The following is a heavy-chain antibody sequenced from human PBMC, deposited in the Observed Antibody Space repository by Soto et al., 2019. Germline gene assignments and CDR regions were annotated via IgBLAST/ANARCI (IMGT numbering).Heavy chain of an antibody. D-gene: IGHD2-2*02. CDR1: GFTFSSYS. CDR3: ARIPAERYCSSTSCYTGVDYYYGTDV. Sequence: HPGGSLRLSCAASGFTFSSYSMNWVRQAPGKGLEWVSYISSSSSTIYYADSVKGRFTISRDNAKNSLYLQMNSLRDEDTAVYYCARIPAERYCSSTSCYTGVDYYYGTDVWGQGTTVTVSS. CDR2: ISSSSSTI. V-gene: IGHV3-48*02. J-gene: IGHJ6*02.